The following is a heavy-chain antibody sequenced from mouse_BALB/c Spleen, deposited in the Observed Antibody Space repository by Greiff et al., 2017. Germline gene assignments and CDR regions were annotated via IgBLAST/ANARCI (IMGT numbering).Heavy chain of an antibody. CDR2: IDPSDSET. V-gene: IGHV1S126*01. J-gene: IGHJ4*01. CDR3: ARVYGSVHYAMDY. CDR1: GYSFTSYW. D-gene: IGHD1-1*01. Sequence: QVQLKESGPQLVRPGASVKISCKASGYSFTSYWMHCVKQRPGQGLEWIGMIDPSDSETRLNQKFKDKATLTVDKSSSTAYMQLSSPTSEDSAVYYCARVYGSVHYAMDYWGQGTSVTVSS.